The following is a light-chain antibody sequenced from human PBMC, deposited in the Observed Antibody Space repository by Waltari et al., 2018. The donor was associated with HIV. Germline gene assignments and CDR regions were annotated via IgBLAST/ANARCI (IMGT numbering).Light chain of an antibody. CDR3: QQNGYSPDT. Sequence: IVFTQSPGTLSLSPGERATLSCRTSQSISTYFLAYYQQKPGQAPRLLIYATSNSATGLPDRISGSGSATVFPLTSSILAPEDFAVYYCQQNGYSPDTFGGGTKVEIK. CDR2: ATS. V-gene: IGKV3-20*01. CDR1: QSISTYF. J-gene: IGKJ4*01.